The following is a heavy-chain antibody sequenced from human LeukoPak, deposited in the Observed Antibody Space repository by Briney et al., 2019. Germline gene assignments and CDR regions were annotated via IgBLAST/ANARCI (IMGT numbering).Heavy chain of an antibody. Sequence: SETLSLTCTVSGGSISSSSYYWGWIRQPPGKGLEWIGSIYYSGSTYYNPSLKSRVTISVDKSKNQFSLKLNSVTAADTAVYYCARVRVTPYISIDSWGQGTLVTVSS. CDR2: IYYSGST. CDR3: ARVRVTPYISIDS. J-gene: IGHJ4*02. D-gene: IGHD4-23*01. CDR1: GGSISSSSYY. V-gene: IGHV4-39*07.